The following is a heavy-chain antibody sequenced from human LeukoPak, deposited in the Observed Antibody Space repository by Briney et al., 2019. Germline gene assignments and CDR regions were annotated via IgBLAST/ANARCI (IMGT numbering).Heavy chain of an antibody. CDR2: MNPNSGNT. V-gene: IGHV1-8*01. J-gene: IGHJ6*03. CDR1: GYTFTSYD. D-gene: IGHD3-16*01. Sequence: GASVKVSCKASGYTFTSYDINWVRQATGQGLEWMGWMNPNSGNTGYAQKFQGRVTMTRNTSISTAYMELSSLRSEDTAVYYCARVLVWVASPGNYYMDVWGKGTTVTVSS. CDR3: ARVLVWVASPGNYYMDV.